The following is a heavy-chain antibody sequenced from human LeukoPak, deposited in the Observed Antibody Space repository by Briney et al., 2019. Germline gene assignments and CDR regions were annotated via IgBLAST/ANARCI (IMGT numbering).Heavy chain of an antibody. CDR3: AHRGSGYASSGAYDI. V-gene: IGHV2-5*02. D-gene: IGHD3-22*01. Sequence: SGPTLVKPTQTLTLTCTFSGFSLSTSGVGVGWIRQPPGKALEWLALIYWDDDKRYRPSLKSRLTITKDTSKNQVVLILTNMDPVDTATYYCAHRGSGYASSGAYDIWGQGTMVTVSS. J-gene: IGHJ3*02. CDR1: GFSLSTSGVG. CDR2: IYWDDDK.